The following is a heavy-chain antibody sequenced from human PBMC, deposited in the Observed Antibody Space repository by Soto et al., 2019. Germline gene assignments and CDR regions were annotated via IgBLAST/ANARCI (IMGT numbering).Heavy chain of an antibody. CDR2: TRNKANSYTT. V-gene: IGHV3-72*01. J-gene: IGHJ6*02. Sequence: EVQLVESGGGLVQPGGSLRLSCAASGFTFSDHYMDWVRQAPGKGLEWVGRTRNKANSYTTEYAASVKGRFTISRDDSKNSLYLQMNSLKTEDTAVYYCARGPPSRVTTGCYYGMDVWGQGTTVTVSS. CDR1: GFTFSDHY. CDR3: ARGPPSRVTTGCYYGMDV. D-gene: IGHD4-17*01.